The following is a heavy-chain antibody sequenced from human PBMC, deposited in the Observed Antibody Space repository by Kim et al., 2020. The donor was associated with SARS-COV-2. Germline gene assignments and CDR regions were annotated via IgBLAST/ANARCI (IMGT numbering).Heavy chain of an antibody. Sequence: PSLKSRVTISGDTSKNQFSRKLSSVTAADTAVYYCARPSGVAMENWFDPWGQGTLVTVSS. D-gene: IGHD2-2*01. J-gene: IGHJ5*02. CDR3: ARPSGVAMENWFDP. V-gene: IGHV4-39*01.